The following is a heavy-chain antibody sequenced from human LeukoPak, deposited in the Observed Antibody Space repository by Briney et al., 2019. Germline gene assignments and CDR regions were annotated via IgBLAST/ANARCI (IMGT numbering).Heavy chain of an antibody. D-gene: IGHD6-19*01. CDR1: GGSISSYY. J-gene: IGHJ4*02. CDR2: IYYSGST. CDR3: ASGPYSSGWFDY. V-gene: IGHV4-59*01. Sequence: SETLSLTCTVSGGSISSYYWSWIRQPPGKGLEWIGYIYYSGSTNYNPSLKSRVTISVDTSKNQFSLKLSSVTAADTAVYYCASGPYSSGWFDYWGQGTLVTVSS.